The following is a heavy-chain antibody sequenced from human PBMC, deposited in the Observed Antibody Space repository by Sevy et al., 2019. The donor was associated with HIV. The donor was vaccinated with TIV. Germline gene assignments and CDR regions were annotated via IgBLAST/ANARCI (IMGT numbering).Heavy chain of an antibody. J-gene: IGHJ4*02. CDR3: VREGLRGFSYSLDC. CDR2: MNQDGTER. Sequence: GGYLRLSCAASGFSFSTYWMTWVRQAPGKGLEWVATMNQDGTERDYVDSVKGRFTISIDNTKTSLFLQMNSLSAEDTGVYYCVREGLRGFSYSLDCWGQGTLVTVSS. D-gene: IGHD5-18*01. CDR1: GFSFSTYW. V-gene: IGHV3-7*01.